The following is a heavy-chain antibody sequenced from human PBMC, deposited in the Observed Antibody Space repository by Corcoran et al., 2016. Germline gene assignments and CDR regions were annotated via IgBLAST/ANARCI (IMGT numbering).Heavy chain of an antibody. V-gene: IGHV4-34*01. D-gene: IGHD2-2*01. J-gene: IGHJ4*02. Sequence: QVQLQQWGAGLLKPSETLSLTCAVYGGSFSGYYWSWIRQPPGKGLEWIGEINHSGSTNYNPSLKSRVTISVDTSKNQFSLKLSSVTAADTAVYSCAGRYCSSTSCYPVDYWGQGTLVTVSS. CDR1: GGSFSGYY. CDR3: AGRYCSSTSCYPVDY. CDR2: INHSGST.